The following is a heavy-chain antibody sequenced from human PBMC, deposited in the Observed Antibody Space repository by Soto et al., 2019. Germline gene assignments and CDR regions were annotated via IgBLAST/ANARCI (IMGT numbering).Heavy chain of an antibody. D-gene: IGHD6-19*01. V-gene: IGHV3-30-3*01. CDR1: GFTFSSYA. Sequence: QVQLVESGGGVVQPGRSLRLSCAASGFTFSSYAMHWVRQAPGKGLEWVAVISYDGSNKYYADSVKGRFTISRDNSXNXLXQQMNSLRAEDTAVYYCARALPREDSSGWYGDAFDIWGQGTMVTVSS. J-gene: IGHJ3*02. CDR3: ARALPREDSSGWYGDAFDI. CDR2: ISYDGSNK.